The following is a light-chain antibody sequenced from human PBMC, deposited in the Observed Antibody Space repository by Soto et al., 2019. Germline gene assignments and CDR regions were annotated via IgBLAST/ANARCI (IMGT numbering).Light chain of an antibody. V-gene: IGLV2-14*01. CDR2: EVS. Sequence: SVLTQPASVSGSPGQSITISCTGTSSDVGNYKYVSWYQQHPGKAPKLMIYEVSNRPSGVSNRFSGSKSGNTASLTISGLQAEDEAEYYCSSYTNINTRACVFGTGTKVTVL. J-gene: IGLJ1*01. CDR3: SSYTNINTRACV. CDR1: SSDVGNYKY.